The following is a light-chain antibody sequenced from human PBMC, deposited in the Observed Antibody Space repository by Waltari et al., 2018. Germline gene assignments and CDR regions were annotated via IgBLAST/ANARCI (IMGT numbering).Light chain of an antibody. V-gene: IGKV4-1*01. J-gene: IGKJ5*01. CDR2: WAS. CDR3: QKYCTIPIT. Sequence: DIVMTQSPDSLAVSLGERAPIPCKSSQSVLYSSNSKDYLSWYQQKPGQPPKLLIYWASTRESGVPDRFSGSGSGTDFTLTISSLQAEDVAVYYCQKYCTIPITFGQGTRLEIK. CDR1: QSVLYSSNSKDY.